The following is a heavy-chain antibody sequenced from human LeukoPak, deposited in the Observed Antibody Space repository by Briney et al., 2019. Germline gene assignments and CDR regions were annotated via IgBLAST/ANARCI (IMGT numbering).Heavy chain of an antibody. CDR3: ASGYDYYFDY. Sequence: SVKYSCKASGGTFSSYAISWVRQAPGQGLEWMGGIIPIFGTANYAQKFQGRVTITTDESTSTAYMELSSLRSEDTAVYYRASGYDYYFDYWGQGTLVTVSS. D-gene: IGHD5-12*01. V-gene: IGHV1-69*05. J-gene: IGHJ4*02. CDR2: IIPIFGTA. CDR1: GGTFSSYA.